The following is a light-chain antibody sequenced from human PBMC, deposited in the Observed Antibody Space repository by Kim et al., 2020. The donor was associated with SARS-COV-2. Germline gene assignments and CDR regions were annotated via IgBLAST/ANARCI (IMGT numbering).Light chain of an antibody. CDR3: RQYNNLTIT. J-gene: IGKJ5*01. CDR1: ESVGID. CDR2: GAS. V-gene: IGKV3-15*01. Sequence: VPPGETASPSGGARESVGIDVAWYKKKPGQAPRLLIYGASSRATGIPARVRGSGSGTEFTLTTSSLQSVVFVVYDCRQYNNLTITFGQGTRMGI.